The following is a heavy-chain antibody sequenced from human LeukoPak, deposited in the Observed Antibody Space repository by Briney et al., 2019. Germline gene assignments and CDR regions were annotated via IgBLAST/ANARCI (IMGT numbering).Heavy chain of an antibody. J-gene: IGHJ4*02. Sequence: ASVKVSCKASGYTFTSYGISWVRQAPGQGLEWMGWISAYNGNTNYAQKLQGRVTMTTDTSTSTAYMELRSLRSDDTAVYYCARVGGYDSSGYYLYYFDYWGQGTLVTVSS. V-gene: IGHV1-18*01. CDR2: ISAYNGNT. CDR1: GYTFTSYG. CDR3: ARVGGYDSSGYYLYYFDY. D-gene: IGHD3-22*01.